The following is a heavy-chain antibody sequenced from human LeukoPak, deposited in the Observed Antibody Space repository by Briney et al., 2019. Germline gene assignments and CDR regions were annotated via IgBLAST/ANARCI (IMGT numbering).Heavy chain of an antibody. V-gene: IGHV3-53*01. CDR3: AKDTFIAATYYFDY. Sequence: GGSLRLSCAASGFTFSSNYMSWVRQAPGKGLEWVSVIYSGGSTYYADSVKGRFTISRDNSKNTLYLQMNSLRAEDTAVYYCAKDTFIAATYYFDYWGQGTLVTVSS. CDR2: IYSGGST. CDR1: GFTFSSNY. J-gene: IGHJ4*02. D-gene: IGHD6-25*01.